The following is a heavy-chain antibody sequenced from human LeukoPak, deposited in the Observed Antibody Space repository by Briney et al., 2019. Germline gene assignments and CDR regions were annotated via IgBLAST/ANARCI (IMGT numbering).Heavy chain of an antibody. D-gene: IGHD5-18*01. CDR3: AKSSSRLDTSSFEY. CDR1: GFTFSSYG. CDR2: IQYDGSNK. J-gene: IGHJ4*02. Sequence: PGGSLRLSCAASGFTFSSYGIPWVRQAPGKGLGWVTFIQYDGSNKYADSVKGRFTISRDNSKNVLYLQMNSLRAEDTALYYCAKSSSRLDTSSFEYWGQGTLVTVSS. V-gene: IGHV3-30*02.